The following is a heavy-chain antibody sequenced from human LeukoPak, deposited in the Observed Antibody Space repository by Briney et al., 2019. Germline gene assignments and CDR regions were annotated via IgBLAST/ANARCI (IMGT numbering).Heavy chain of an antibody. CDR1: GFTFSSYS. CDR3: ARGRYYDILTGYYNNYYGMDV. Sequence: PGGSLRLSCAASGFTFSSYSMNWVRQAPGKGLEWVSSISSSSSYIYYADSVKGRFTISRDNAKNSLYLQMSSLRAEDTAVYYCARGRYYDILTGYYNNYYGMDVWGQGTTVTVSS. J-gene: IGHJ6*02. V-gene: IGHV3-21*01. CDR2: ISSSSSYI. D-gene: IGHD3-9*01.